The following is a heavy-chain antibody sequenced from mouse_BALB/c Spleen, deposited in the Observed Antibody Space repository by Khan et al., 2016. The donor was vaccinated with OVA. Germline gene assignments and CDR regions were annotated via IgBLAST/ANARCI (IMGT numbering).Heavy chain of an antibody. J-gene: IGHJ2*01. V-gene: IGHV2-9*02. CDR1: GFSLTSYA. Sequence: VQLKESGPGLVAPSQSLSITCTVTGFSLTSYAIHWIRQPPGKGLEWLGVIWAGGSTNYNSALMSRLSISKYNSKSQVFLKMNSLQTHDTAIYYCARNREPDYFDYWGQGTTLAVTS. CDR2: IWAGGST. CDR3: ARNREPDYFDY.